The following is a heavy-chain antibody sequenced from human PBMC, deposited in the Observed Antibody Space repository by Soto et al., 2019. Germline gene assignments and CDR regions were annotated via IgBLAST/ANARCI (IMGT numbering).Heavy chain of an antibody. V-gene: IGHV3-74*01. Sequence: EEQLVESGGGLVQPGGSLRLSCAASGFTFSSYWMHWVRQAPGKGLVWASRINPGGSITTYADSVKGRFTISRDNAKNTLYLQINSLRGDDTAVYYCARVPTGKYGVWNYWGQGTLVTVSS. CDR3: ARVPTGKYGVWNY. D-gene: IGHD2-8*01. CDR1: GFTFSSYW. J-gene: IGHJ4*02. CDR2: INPGGSIT.